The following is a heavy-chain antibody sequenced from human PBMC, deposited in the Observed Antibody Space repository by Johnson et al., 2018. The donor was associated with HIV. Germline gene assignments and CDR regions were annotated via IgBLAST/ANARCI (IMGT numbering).Heavy chain of an antibody. CDR3: AKSPAKDHGGNSGAFAI. D-gene: IGHD4-23*01. J-gene: IGHJ3*02. CDR2: IKQDGSEK. CDR1: GFSFSRYW. Sequence: VQLVESGGGLVQPGGSLRVSCVASGFSFSRYWMTWVRQAPGKGLEWVASIKQDGSEKYFVDSVKGRFTISRDNAKNSVDLQMNSLRAEDTAMYYCAKSPAKDHGGNSGAFAIWGQGTMVTVSS. V-gene: IGHV3-7*02.